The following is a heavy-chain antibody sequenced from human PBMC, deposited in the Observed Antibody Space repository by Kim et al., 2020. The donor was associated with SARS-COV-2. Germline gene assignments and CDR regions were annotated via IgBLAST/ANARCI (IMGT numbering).Heavy chain of an antibody. CDR2: ISGSGGST. CDR1: GFTFSSYA. Sequence: GGSLRLSCAASGFTFSSYAMSWVRQAPGKGLEWVSAISGSGGSTYYADSVKGRFTISRDNSKNTLYLQMNSLRAEDTAVYYCALSGATVVTRGWYFDLWGRGTLVTVSS. D-gene: IGHD4-17*01. J-gene: IGHJ2*01. CDR3: ALSGATVVTRGWYFDL. V-gene: IGHV3-23*01.